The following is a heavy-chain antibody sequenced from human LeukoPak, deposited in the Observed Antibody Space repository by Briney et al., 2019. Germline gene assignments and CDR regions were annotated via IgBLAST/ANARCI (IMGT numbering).Heavy chain of an antibody. CDR1: GGSFSGYY. V-gene: IGHV4-34*01. J-gene: IGHJ1*01. CDR2: INHSGST. CDR3: ARAPPRFRPNRYCSSTSCYVAHFQH. Sequence: PSETLSLTCAVYGGSFSGYYWSWIRQPPGKGLEWIGEINHSGSTNYNPSLKSRVTISVDTSKNQFSLKLSSVTAADTAVYYCARAPPRFRPNRYCSSTSCYVAHFQHWGKGTLVTVSS. D-gene: IGHD2-2*01.